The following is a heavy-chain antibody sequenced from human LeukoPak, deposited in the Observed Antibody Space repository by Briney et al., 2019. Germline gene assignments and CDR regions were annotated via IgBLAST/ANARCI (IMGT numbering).Heavy chain of an antibody. J-gene: IGHJ4*02. Sequence: GGSLRLSCAASGFTFSSYAMHWVRQAPGKGLEYVSAISSNGGSTYYANSVKGRFTISRDNSKNTLYLQMGSLRAEDMAVYYCARAPIYGGYVDYWGQGTLVTVSS. V-gene: IGHV3-64*01. CDR1: GFTFSSYA. CDR3: ARAPIYGGYVDY. D-gene: IGHD4/OR15-4a*01. CDR2: ISSNGGST.